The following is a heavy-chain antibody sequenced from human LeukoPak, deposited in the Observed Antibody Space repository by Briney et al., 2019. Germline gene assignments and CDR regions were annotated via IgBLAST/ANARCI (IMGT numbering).Heavy chain of an antibody. J-gene: IGHJ5*02. CDR2: IYYMVVT. CDR3: ARGIAAADLYGP. Sequence: SETLSLTCTVSGGSISTYYWSWIRQPPGKGLEWIGYIYYMVVTNYNPSLKSRVTISVDTSRSQFSLKLNAVTAADTAVYYCARGIAAADLYGPWGQGTLVTVSS. V-gene: IGHV4-59*01. D-gene: IGHD6-13*01. CDR1: GGSISTYY.